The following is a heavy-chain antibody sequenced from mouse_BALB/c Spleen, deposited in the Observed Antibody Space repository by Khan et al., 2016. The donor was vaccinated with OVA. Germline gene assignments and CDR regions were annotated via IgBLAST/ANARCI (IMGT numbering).Heavy chain of an antibody. CDR3: VRDGDYHRSDGWFAY. CDR1: GYTFTSYT. Sequence: QVQLKESGAELARPGASVKMSCKASGYTFTSYTMHWVKQRPGQGLEWIGYINPSNDYTNYNQNFKDKATLLVDKSSSTAYMQLSSLTSEDSSIYYCVRDGDYHRSDGWFAYWGQGTLVTVSA. CDR2: INPSNDYT. V-gene: IGHV1-4*01. D-gene: IGHD2-14*01. J-gene: IGHJ3*01.